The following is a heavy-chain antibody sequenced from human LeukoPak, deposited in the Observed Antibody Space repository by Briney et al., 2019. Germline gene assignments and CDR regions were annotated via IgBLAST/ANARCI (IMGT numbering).Heavy chain of an antibody. V-gene: IGHV5-51*01. CDR1: GYSFTSYW. Sequence: GESLKISCKGSGYSFTSYWIALGRPMPGKGLECMGIIYPGDSDTRYSPSFQGQVTISADKYISIAYLQWSSLKASDTAMYYCARGYYYGSGSLGDYWGQGTLVTVSS. CDR3: ARGYYYGSGSLGDY. J-gene: IGHJ4*02. CDR2: IYPGDSDT. D-gene: IGHD3-10*01.